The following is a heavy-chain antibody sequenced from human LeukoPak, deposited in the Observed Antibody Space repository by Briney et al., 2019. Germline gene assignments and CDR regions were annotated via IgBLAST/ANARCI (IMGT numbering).Heavy chain of an antibody. CDR2: IWYDGSTK. D-gene: IGHD2/OR15-2a*01. J-gene: IGHJ4*02. CDR1: GFTFSSYG. V-gene: IGHV3-33*01. Sequence: GGSLTLSRAASGFTFSSYGMNWIRQAPGKGLEWVALIWYDGSTKYYADSVKGRLTIFRDNSKNPLYLQLNSLRAEDTAVYYCAREGPRGNSQFDYWGQGTLVTVSS. CDR3: AREGPRGNSQFDY.